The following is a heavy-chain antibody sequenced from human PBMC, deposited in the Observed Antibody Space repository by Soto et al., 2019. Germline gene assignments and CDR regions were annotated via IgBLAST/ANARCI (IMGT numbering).Heavy chain of an antibody. Sequence: SETLSLTCTFSGVSIASDDYYLSWIRQVPGRGLEWIGYIHSSGSIYYNPSLKSRATMSIDTARNQFSLKVSSVTVADTAVYYCARDLDGLHDDNSGPYPRPGWGQGTLVTVSS. CDR1: GVSIASDDYY. CDR3: ARDLDGLHDDNSGPYPRPG. D-gene: IGHD3-22*01. V-gene: IGHV4-30-4*01. J-gene: IGHJ1*01. CDR2: IHSSGSI.